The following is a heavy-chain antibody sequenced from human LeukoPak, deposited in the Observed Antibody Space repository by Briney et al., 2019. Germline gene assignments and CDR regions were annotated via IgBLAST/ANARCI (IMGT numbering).Heavy chain of an antibody. CDR3: ARYRGGWTYYFDY. CDR2: IHYSGST. CDR1: GGSISSYY. Sequence: PSETLSLTCTVSGGSISSYYWSWIRQPPGRGLEWIGNIHYSGSTNYNPSLKSRVTISVDTSKNQFSLKLSSVTAADTAVYYCARYRGGWTYYFDYWGQGTLVTVSS. D-gene: IGHD6-19*01. V-gene: IGHV4-59*08. J-gene: IGHJ4*02.